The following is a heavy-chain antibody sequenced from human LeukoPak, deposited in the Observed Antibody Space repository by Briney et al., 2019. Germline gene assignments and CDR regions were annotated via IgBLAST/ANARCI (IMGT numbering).Heavy chain of an antibody. J-gene: IGHJ4*02. CDR3: ARDSVLGCGGDCYTHFDY. V-gene: IGHV1-69*04. CDR1: GGTFSSYA. CDR2: IIPILGIA. D-gene: IGHD2-21*02. Sequence: ASVKVSCKASGGTFSSYAFSWVRQAPGQGLEWMGRIIPILGIANYAQKFQGRVTITADKSTSTAYMELSSLGSEDTAVYYCARDSVLGCGGDCYTHFDYWGQGTLVTVSS.